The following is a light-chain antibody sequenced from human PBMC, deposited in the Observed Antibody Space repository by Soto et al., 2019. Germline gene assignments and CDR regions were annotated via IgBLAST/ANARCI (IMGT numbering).Light chain of an antibody. J-gene: IGLJ2*01. CDR3: QVWDSRSDHVA. CDR2: YDS. CDR1: NIGSKT. V-gene: IGLV3-21*04. Sequence: SYELTQPPSVSVAPGKTARITCGGNNIGSKTVHWYQQKPGQAPVLVIYYDSDRPSGIPERFSGSNSGNTATLTISRVEAGDEADYYCQVWDSRSDHVAFGGGTKLTVL.